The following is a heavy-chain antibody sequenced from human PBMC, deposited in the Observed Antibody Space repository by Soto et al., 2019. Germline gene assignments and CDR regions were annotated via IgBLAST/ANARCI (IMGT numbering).Heavy chain of an antibody. CDR1: GYSFTRNG. CDR2: ISAKNGDT. D-gene: IGHD1-26*01. J-gene: IGHJ6*02. Sequence: QVHLLQSGAELKKPGASVRVSCKASGYSFTRNGISWVRQAPGQGLEWRGWISAKNGDTNYAQKLQGRVIMTTDTSTSTAYMELRSLRSDDTAVYYCVRDRDSDTWPSRDFWGQGTTVTVSS. V-gene: IGHV1-18*01. CDR3: VRDRDSDTWPSRDF.